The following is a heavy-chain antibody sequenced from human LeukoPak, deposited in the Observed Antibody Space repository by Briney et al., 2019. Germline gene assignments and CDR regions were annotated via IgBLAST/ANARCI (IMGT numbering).Heavy chain of an antibody. Sequence: ASVKVSCKASGGTFSSYAISWVRQAPGQGLEWMGRIIPIFGIANYAQKFQGRVTITADKSTSTAYMELSSLRSEDTAVYYCARGSCSGGSCYPFDYWGQGTLVTVSS. D-gene: IGHD2-15*01. CDR2: IIPIFGIA. CDR3: ARGSCSGGSCYPFDY. J-gene: IGHJ4*02. V-gene: IGHV1-69*04. CDR1: GGTFSSYA.